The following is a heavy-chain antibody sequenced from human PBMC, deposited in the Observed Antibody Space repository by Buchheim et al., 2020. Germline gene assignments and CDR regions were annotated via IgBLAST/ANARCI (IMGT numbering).Heavy chain of an antibody. CDR2: IKSRTDGGRT. Sequence: EVQLVESGGGLVKPGGSLRLSCAASGFTFSNAWMSWVRQAPGKGLEWVGRIKSRTDGGRTDYAAPVKGRFTISRDDSKNTLFLQMSSLKTDDTAVYYCTAVGATGSSFDYWGQGTL. CDR3: TAVGATGSSFDY. V-gene: IGHV3-15*01. D-gene: IGHD1-26*01. J-gene: IGHJ4*02. CDR1: GFTFSNAW.